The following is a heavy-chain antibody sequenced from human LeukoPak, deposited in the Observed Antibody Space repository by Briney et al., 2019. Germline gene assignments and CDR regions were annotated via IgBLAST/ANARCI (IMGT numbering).Heavy chain of an antibody. D-gene: IGHD6-6*01. CDR3: ANIAARFDPFDY. V-gene: IGHV3-23*01. CDR2: ITGSDDRT. CDR1: GFTFSSNA. Sequence: GGSLRLSCAASGFTFSSNAMTWVRQAPGKGLEWVSTITGSDDRTYYADSVKGRFTISRDNSKNTLYLQMNSLRAEDTAVYYCANIAARFDPFDYWGQGTLVTVSS. J-gene: IGHJ4*02.